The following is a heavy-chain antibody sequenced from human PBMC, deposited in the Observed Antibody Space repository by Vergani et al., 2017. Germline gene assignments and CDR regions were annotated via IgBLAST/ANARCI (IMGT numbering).Heavy chain of an antibody. CDR3: TRSECSGTTCYGHYFDL. J-gene: IGHJ4*01. Sequence: EVQLVESGGGLVQPGGSLKLSCAASGFTFSGSAMHWVRQAPGKGLEWVSVIKSDGRTSYAESVRGRFTISRDTSRNAVYLQMNILRVEDTGVYYCTRSECSGTTCYGHYFDLWGHGILVTVSS. V-gene: IGHV3-66*02. CDR2: IKSDGRT. CDR1: GFTFSGSA. D-gene: IGHD2-15*01.